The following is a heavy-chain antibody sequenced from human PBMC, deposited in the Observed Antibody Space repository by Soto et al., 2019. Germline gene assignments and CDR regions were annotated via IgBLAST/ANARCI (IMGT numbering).Heavy chain of an antibody. V-gene: IGHV1-18*04. D-gene: IGHD1-26*01. CDR2: ISGYNGDI. CDR1: GYTFNRHG. Sequence: QVHLVQSGGEVKKPGASVKVSCKASGYTFNRHGITWVRQAPGQGLEWMGWISGYNGDINYEQKFQGRVTLSSDTLTRTVYLDLKSLRFDDTAVYYCARVRIVGAREIDFWGQGTLVTVSS. CDR3: ARVRIVGAREIDF. J-gene: IGHJ4*02.